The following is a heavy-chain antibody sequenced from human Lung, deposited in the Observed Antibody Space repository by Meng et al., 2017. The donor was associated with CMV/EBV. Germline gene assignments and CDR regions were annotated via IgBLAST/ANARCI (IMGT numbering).Heavy chain of an antibody. CDR3: ARVVRNLWANYYFDY. J-gene: IGHJ4*02. Sequence: SCAASRFTVSSNYMTWVRQAPGKGLEWVSTIYSGGSTYYADSVKGRVTISRDNSKNTLYLQMSSLRPEDTAVYFCARVVRNLWANYYFDYWGQGTLVTVSS. CDR2: IYSGGST. V-gene: IGHV3-66*02. D-gene: IGHD1-7*01. CDR1: RFTVSSNY.